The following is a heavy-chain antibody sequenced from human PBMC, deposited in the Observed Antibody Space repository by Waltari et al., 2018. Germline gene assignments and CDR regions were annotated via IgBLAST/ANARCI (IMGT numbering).Heavy chain of an antibody. V-gene: IGHV4-30-2*01. CDR2: IYHSGRT. Sequence: QLQLQESGSGLVKPSQTLSLTCAVSGGSISSGGYSWSWIRQPPGKGLEWIGYIYHSGRTYYNPSLKSRVTISVDRSKNQFSLKLSSVTAADTAVYYCARGGGGGSGFDLWGRGTLVTVSS. CDR3: ARGGGGGSGFDL. CDR1: GGSISSGGYS. J-gene: IGHJ2*01. D-gene: IGHD2-15*01.